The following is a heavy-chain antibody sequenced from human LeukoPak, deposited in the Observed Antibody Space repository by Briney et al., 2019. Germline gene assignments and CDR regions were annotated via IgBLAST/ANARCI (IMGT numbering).Heavy chain of an antibody. CDR3: ARARGYCSSTSCFYYYYGMDV. V-gene: IGHV4-59*01. Sequence: SETLSLTCTVSGGSISSYYWSWIRQPPGKGLEWIGYIYYSGSTNYNPSLKSRVTISVDTSKNQFSPKLSSVTAADTAVYYCARARGYCSSTSCFYYYYGMDVWGQGTTVTVSS. CDR1: GGSISSYY. D-gene: IGHD2-2*01. J-gene: IGHJ6*02. CDR2: IYYSGST.